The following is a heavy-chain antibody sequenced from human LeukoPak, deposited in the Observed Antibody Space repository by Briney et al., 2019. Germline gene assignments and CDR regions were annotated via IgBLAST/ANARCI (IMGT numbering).Heavy chain of an antibody. CDR1: GGSISSSSYY. D-gene: IGHD3-22*01. CDR3: ARQYYYDSSGYYIFGD. V-gene: IGHV4-39*01. Sequence: PSETLSLTSTVSGGSISSSSYYWGWIRQPPGKGLEWIGSIYYSGSTYYNPSLKSRGTISVDTSKNQFSLKLSSVTAADTAVYYCARQYYYDSSGYYIFGDWGQGTLVTVSS. J-gene: IGHJ4*02. CDR2: IYYSGST.